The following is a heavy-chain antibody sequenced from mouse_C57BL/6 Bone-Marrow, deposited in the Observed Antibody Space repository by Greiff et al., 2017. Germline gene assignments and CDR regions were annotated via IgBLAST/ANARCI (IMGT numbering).Heavy chain of an antibody. J-gene: IGHJ2*01. CDR1: GYTFTSYW. D-gene: IGHD2-3*01. CDR3: ARWGYYAFDD. Sequence: QFQLQQPGAELVRPGSSVKLSCKASGYTFTSYWMHWVKPRPIQGLEWIGNIDPSDSETPYNQKFKDKATLTVDKSSSTAYMQLSSLTSEDSAVYYCARWGYYAFDDWGQGTTLTVSS. CDR2: IDPSDSET. V-gene: IGHV1-52*01.